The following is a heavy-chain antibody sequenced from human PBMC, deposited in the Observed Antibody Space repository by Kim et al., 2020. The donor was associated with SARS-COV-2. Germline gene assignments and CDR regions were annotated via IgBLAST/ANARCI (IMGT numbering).Heavy chain of an antibody. D-gene: IGHD6-19*01. CDR2: INHSGST. J-gene: IGHJ6*02. Sequence: SETLSLTCAVYGGSFSGYYWSWIRQPPGKGLGWIGEINHSGSTNYNPSLKSRVTISVDTSKNQFSLKLSSVTAADTAVYYCARGQHGAVAGTLVLYYYYGMDVWGQGTTVTVSS. V-gene: IGHV4-34*01. CDR3: ARGQHGAVAGTLVLYYYYGMDV. CDR1: GGSFSGYY.